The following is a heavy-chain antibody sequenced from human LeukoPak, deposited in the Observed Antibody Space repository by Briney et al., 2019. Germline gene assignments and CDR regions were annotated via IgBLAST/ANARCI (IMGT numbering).Heavy chain of an antibody. J-gene: IGHJ4*02. CDR3: ASARHGDYVWDY. CDR1: GYSFTYW. D-gene: IGHD4-17*01. V-gene: IGHV5-51*01. Sequence: GESLKISCKGSGYSFTYWIGWVRQMPGKGLERMGIIYSGDSHTKYSPSFQGRVTISVDNSISTAYLQWSSLEASDTAMYYCASARHGDYVWDYWGQGTLVTVSS. CDR2: IYSGDSHT.